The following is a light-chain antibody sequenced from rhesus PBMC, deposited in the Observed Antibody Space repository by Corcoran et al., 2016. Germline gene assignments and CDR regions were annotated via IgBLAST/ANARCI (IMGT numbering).Light chain of an antibody. CDR1: ERVSVFGINL. Sequence: DIVLTQSPASLAVSPGQTDNITCRASERVSVFGINLIHWHQQKTGKPPKLLIYQTSSKDTGVPARFSVSGSGTGFPLTINPLAAIDAADYFCLQSNSSWTFGQGTKVEIK. V-gene: IGKV7-13*01. J-gene: IGKJ1*01. CDR3: LQSNSSWT. CDR2: QTS.